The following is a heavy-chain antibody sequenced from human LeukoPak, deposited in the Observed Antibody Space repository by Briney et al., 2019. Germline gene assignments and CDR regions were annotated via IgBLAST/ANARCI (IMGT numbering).Heavy chain of an antibody. J-gene: IGHJ6*02. CDR3: ARVGVEYSSPKDYYYGMDV. Sequence: SETLSLTCTVSGGSISSYYWSWIRQPPGKGLEWIGYIYYSGSTNYNPSLKSRVTISVDTSKNQFSLKLSSMTAADTAVYYCARVGVEYSSPKDYYYGMDVWGQGTAVTVSS. CDR2: IYYSGST. D-gene: IGHD6-6*01. CDR1: GGSISSYY. V-gene: IGHV4-59*01.